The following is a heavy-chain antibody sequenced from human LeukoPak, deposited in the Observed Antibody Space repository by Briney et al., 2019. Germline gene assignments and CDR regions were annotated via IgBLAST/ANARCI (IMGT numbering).Heavy chain of an antibody. CDR3: ARELREHGVFDI. CDR2: ISSISSTM. D-gene: IGHD1-26*01. Sequence: PGGSLRLSCAASKFTFSDYYMSWIRQAPGKGLEWVSYISSISSTMYYADSVKGRFTISRDNSKNTVYLQMNRLRGEDTGIYDCARELREHGVFDIWGQGTMVTVSS. CDR1: KFTFSDYY. V-gene: IGHV3-11*01. J-gene: IGHJ3*02.